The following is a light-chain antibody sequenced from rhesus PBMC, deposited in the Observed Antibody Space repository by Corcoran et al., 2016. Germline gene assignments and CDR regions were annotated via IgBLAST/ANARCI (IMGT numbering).Light chain of an antibody. Sequence: EIVMTQSPATLPLSPGERATLSCRASQSVSSTLAWYQQKPGQAPRLFRYGASSRATGIPDRFSGSGFGTEFTLTISSLEPEDFAVYYCQQYNNWPLTFGGGTKVEIK. CDR2: GAS. CDR1: QSVSST. J-gene: IGKJ4*01. CDR3: QQYNNWPLT. V-gene: IGKV3-42*03.